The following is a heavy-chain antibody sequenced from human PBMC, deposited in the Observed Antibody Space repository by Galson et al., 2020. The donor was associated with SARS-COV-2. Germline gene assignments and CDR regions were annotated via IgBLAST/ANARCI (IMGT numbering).Heavy chain of an antibody. CDR3: NLLYDSSGPDY. Sequence: TGGSLRLSCAASGFTFSSYEMNWVRQAPGKGLEWVSYISSSGSTIYYADSVKGRFTISRDNAKNSLYLQMNSLRAEDTAVYYCNLLYDSSGPDYWGQGTLVTVSS. CDR2: ISSSGSTI. D-gene: IGHD3-22*01. V-gene: IGHV3-48*03. CDR1: GFTFSSYE. J-gene: IGHJ4*02.